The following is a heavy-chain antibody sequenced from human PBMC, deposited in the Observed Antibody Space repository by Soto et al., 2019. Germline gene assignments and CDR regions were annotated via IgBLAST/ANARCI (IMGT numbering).Heavy chain of an antibody. D-gene: IGHD6-19*01. CDR3: ARGTSRGSGWYGYYYYGMDV. J-gene: IGHJ6*02. CDR1: GYTFTSYD. CDR2: MNPNSGNT. V-gene: IGHV1-8*01. Sequence: ASVKVSCKASGYTFTSYDINWVRQATGQGLEWMGWMNPNSGNTGYAQKFQGRVTMTRNTSISTAYMELSSLRSVDTAVYYCARGTSRGSGWYGYYYYGMDVWGQGTTVTVSS.